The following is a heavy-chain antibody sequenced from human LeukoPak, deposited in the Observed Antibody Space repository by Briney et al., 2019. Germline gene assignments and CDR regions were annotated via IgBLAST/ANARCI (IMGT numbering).Heavy chain of an antibody. Sequence: ASVKVSCKASGYTFTSYGINWVRQPPGQGLEWMGWINAYNGNTNYAQKLQGRVTMTTDTSTSTAYMELRSLRSGDTAVYYCARRASGSYFLDYWGQGTLVTVSS. V-gene: IGHV1-18*01. CDR3: ARRASGSYFLDY. D-gene: IGHD1-26*01. CDR1: GYTFTSYG. CDR2: INAYNGNT. J-gene: IGHJ4*02.